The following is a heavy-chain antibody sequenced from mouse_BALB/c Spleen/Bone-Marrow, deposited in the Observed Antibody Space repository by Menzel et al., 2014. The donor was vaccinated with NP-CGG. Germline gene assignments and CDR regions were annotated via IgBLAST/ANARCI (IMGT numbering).Heavy chain of an antibody. CDR2: IDPANGNT. D-gene: IGHD2-14*01. J-gene: IGHJ3*01. CDR1: GFNIKDTY. CDR3: ATYYRYDRRFAY. Sequence: EVQLVESGAELVKPGASVKLSCTASGFNIKDTYMHWVKQRPEQGLEWIGRIDPANGNTKYDPKFQGKATITADTSSNTAYLQLSSLTSEDTAVYYCATYYRYDRRFAYWGQGTLVTASA. V-gene: IGHV14-3*02.